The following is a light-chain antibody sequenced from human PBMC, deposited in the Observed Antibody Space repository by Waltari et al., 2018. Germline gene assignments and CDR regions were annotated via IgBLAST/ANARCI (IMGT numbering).Light chain of an antibody. Sequence: DIHLTQSPSSLSASVGDRVTIPCRASENVNNYLNWYQQKPGKAPKLLIYKASTLQSGVPSRFSGSGSGTDYTFTISSLQSEDVATYYCQHNYGTPPSFGQGTKVEIK. V-gene: IGKV1-39*01. CDR3: QHNYGTPPS. J-gene: IGKJ2*03. CDR2: KAS. CDR1: ENVNNY.